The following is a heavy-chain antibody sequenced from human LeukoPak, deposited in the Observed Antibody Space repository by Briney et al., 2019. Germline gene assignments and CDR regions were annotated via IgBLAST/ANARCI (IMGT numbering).Heavy chain of an antibody. CDR2: ISGSGGTT. J-gene: IGHJ4*02. D-gene: IGHD2-2*01. CDR1: GFTFSDYA. Sequence: GGSLRLSSAASGFTFSDYAVSWVRQAPGKGLEWVSAISGSGGTTYYADSVKGRFTISRDNSKNTLYLQMNSLRAEDTAMYYCAKRYCTTTSCSLFDYWGQGTLVTVSS. V-gene: IGHV3-23*01. CDR3: AKRYCTTTSCSLFDY.